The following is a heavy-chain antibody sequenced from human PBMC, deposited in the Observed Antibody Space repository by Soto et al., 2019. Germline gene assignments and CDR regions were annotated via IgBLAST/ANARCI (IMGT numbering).Heavy chain of an antibody. J-gene: IGHJ4*02. CDR1: GGAFSGFF. CDR2: INHRGST. V-gene: IGHV4-34*01. Sequence: QVQLQQWGSGLLRPSETLSLTCGVPGGAFSGFFWTWIRQPPGTGLEWIGEINHRGSTNYNPALKSRVTLSMDMSENQLSLRLTSVTAADTAVYYCVRGQWLPRGEYWGQGTLVTVSS. D-gene: IGHD6-19*01. CDR3: VRGQWLPRGEY.